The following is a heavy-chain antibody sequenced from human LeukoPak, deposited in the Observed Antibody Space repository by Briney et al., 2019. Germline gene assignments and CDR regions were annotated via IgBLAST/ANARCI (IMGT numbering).Heavy chain of an antibody. D-gene: IGHD6-13*01. V-gene: IGHV3-21*01. CDR1: GFTFSSYS. J-gene: IGHJ4*02. CDR3: ARDGEQLAFFFDY. CDR2: ISSSSSYI. Sequence: GGSLRLSCAASGFTFSSYSMNWVRQAPGKGLEWVSSISSSSSYIYYADSVKGRFTISRDNAKNSLYLQMNSLRAEDTAVYYRARDGEQLAFFFDYWGQGTLVTVSS.